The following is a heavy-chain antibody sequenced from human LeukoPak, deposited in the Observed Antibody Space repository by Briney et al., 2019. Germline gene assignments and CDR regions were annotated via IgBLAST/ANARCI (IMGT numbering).Heavy chain of an antibody. D-gene: IGHD3-10*01. CDR1: GGSISSYY. V-gene: IGHV4-34*01. J-gene: IGHJ4*02. Sequence: PSETLSLTCTVSGGSISSYYWSWIRQPPGKGLEWIGEINHSGSPNYNPSLKSRVTISVDTSKNQFSLKLSSVTAADTAVYYCARGAVYYGSGSYYPHVSYYFDYWGQGTLVTVSS. CDR3: ARGAVYYGSGSYYPHVSYYFDY. CDR2: INHSGSP.